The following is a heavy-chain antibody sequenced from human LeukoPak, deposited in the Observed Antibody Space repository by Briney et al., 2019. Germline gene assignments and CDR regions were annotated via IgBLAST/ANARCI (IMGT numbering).Heavy chain of an antibody. CDR1: GGSMTSSSYY. CDR3: VRLNTGYCSGGSCHTDHYYFYMDV. D-gene: IGHD2-15*01. V-gene: IGHV4-39*01. Sequence: SETLSLTCTVSGGSMTSSSYYWGWIRQPPGEGLEWIGTIYYSGNTYYDPSLKSRVTISVDTSKNPFSLKLSSVTAADSAAYFCVRLNTGYCSGGSCHTDHYYFYMDVWGKGSTVTVSS. CDR2: IYYSGNT. J-gene: IGHJ6*03.